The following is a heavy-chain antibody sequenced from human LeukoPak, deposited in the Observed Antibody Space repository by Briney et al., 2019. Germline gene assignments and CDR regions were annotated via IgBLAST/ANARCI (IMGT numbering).Heavy chain of an antibody. J-gene: IGHJ3*02. CDR3: AGAYYYDSSGYKGAFDI. D-gene: IGHD3-22*01. CDR2: VSVGGMT. V-gene: IGHV4-4*02. Sequence: SSGTLSLTCAVSNDFLSSSHWWAWVRQSPGEGLEWIGEVSVGGMTNYNPSLKNRVTMSLDKSKNQLSLNLRLVTAADTAVYYCAGAYYYDSSGYKGAFDIWGQGTMVTVSS. CDR1: NDFLSSSHW.